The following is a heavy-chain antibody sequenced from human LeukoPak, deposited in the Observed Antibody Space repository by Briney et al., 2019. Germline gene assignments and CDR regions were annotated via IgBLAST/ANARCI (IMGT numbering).Heavy chain of an antibody. J-gene: IGHJ4*02. CDR3: ARGGTGRYFDWATKYFDY. Sequence: PGGSLRLSCAASGFTFSSYSMNWVRQAPGKGLEWVSYISSSSSTIYYADSVKGRFTISRDNAKNSLYLQMNSLRAEDTAVYYCARGGTGRYFDWATKYFDYWGQGTLVTVSS. CDR1: GFTFSSYS. D-gene: IGHD3-9*01. CDR2: ISSSSSTI. V-gene: IGHV3-48*01.